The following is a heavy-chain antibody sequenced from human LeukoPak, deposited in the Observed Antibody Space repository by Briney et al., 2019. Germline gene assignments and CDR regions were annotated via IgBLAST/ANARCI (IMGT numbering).Heavy chain of an antibody. D-gene: IGHD3-3*01. CDR3: ASAQNFWSGFISGSGAFDI. CDR2: INTDGSST. CDR1: GFTFSSYW. J-gene: IGHJ3*02. V-gene: IGHV3-74*01. Sequence: GGSLRLSCAASGFTFSSYWMHWVRQAPGKGLVWVSRINTDGSSTSYADSVKGRFTISRDNAKNTLYLQMNSLRAEDTAVYYCASAQNFWSGFISGSGAFDIWGQGTMVTVSS.